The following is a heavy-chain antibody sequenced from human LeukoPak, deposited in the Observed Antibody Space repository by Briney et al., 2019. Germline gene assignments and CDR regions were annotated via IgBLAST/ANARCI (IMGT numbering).Heavy chain of an antibody. J-gene: IGHJ4*02. V-gene: IGHV4-34*01. CDR2: INHSGST. CDR1: GGSFSGYY. CDR3: ARERHLLYRDY. D-gene: IGHD2-21*01. Sequence: SETLSLTCAVYGGSFSGYYWSWIRQPPGKGLEWIGEINHSGSTNYNPSLKSRVTISVDTSKNQFSLKLSSVTAADTAVYYCARERHLLYRDYWGQGTLVTVSS.